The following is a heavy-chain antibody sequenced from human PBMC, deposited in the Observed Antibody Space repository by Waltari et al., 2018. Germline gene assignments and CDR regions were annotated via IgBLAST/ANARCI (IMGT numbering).Heavy chain of an antibody. CDR1: GFTLTSHT. J-gene: IGHJ5*02. D-gene: IGHD1-26*01. V-gene: IGHV3-23*01. Sequence: EVQLLESGGGLVQPGGSLRLSCAVSGFTLTSHTMSWVRQAPGKGLVYVSTSSGTIGRPYYADAVKGRFTISRDISNNTLYFQMNSLRADDTAVYYCARNMGPDGPNWFDLWGQGTLVTVSS. CDR3: ARNMGPDGPNWFDL. CDR2: SSGTIGRP.